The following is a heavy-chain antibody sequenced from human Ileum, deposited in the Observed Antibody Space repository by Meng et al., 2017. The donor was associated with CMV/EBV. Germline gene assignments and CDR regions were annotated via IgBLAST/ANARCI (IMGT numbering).Heavy chain of an antibody. CDR3: AREMSRTGFFDY. V-gene: IGHV4-61*02. CDR2: IHISGAT. D-gene: IGHD1-1*01. J-gene: IGHJ4*02. CDR1: GGSSGSGDYY. Sequence: GPLQAPGPGLGGPSETLSLTCTVSGGSSGSGDYYWSWIRQPAGKGLEWIGRIHISGATNYNPSLKSRVTMSVDTSKNQFSLKVRSVTAADTAVYYCAREMSRTGFFDYWGQGNLVTVSS.